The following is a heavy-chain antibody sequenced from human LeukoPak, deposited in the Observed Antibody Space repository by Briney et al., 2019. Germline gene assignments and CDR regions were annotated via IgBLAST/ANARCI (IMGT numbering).Heavy chain of an antibody. CDR2: INPSGGST. Sequence: GASVKVSCKASGYTFTSYYMHWVRQAPGQGLEWMGIINPSGGSTSYAQKFQGRVTMTRDTSTSTVYMELSSLRSEDTAVYYCASAPGYSYGHHYNWFDPWGQGTLVTVSS. D-gene: IGHD5-18*01. CDR1: GYTFTSYY. CDR3: ASAPGYSYGHHYNWFDP. V-gene: IGHV1-46*01. J-gene: IGHJ5*02.